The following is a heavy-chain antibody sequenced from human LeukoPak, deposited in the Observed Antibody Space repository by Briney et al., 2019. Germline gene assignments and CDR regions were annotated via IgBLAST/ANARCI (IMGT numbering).Heavy chain of an antibody. CDR3: ARIGSSGWYALPYGMDV. J-gene: IGHJ6*02. D-gene: IGHD6-19*01. V-gene: IGHV6-1*01. CDR2: TYYRSKWYN. CDR1: GDSVSSNSAA. Sequence: SQTLSLTCAISGDSVSSNSAAWNWIRQSPSRGLEWLGRTYYRSKWYNDYAVSVKSRITINPDTSKNQFSLQLNSVTPEDTAVYYCARIGSSGWYALPYGMDVWGQGTTVTVSS.